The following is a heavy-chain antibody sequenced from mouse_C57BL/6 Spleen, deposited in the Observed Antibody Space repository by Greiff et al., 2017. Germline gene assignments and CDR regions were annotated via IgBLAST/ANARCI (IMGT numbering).Heavy chain of an antibody. J-gene: IGHJ4*01. Sequence: VQLQQPGAELVKPGASVKLSCKASGYTFTSYWMQWVKQRPGQGLEWIGEIDPSDSYTNYNQKSKGKAKLTVDTSSSTAYMQLSSLTSEDSAVYYCARKDYYGSSFYAMDYWGQGTSVTVSS. CDR2: IDPSDSYT. D-gene: IGHD1-1*01. CDR1: GYTFTSYW. CDR3: ARKDYYGSSFYAMDY. V-gene: IGHV1-50*01.